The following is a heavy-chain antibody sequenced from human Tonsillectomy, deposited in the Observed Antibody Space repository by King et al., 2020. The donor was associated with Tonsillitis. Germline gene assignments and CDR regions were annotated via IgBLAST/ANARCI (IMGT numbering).Heavy chain of an antibody. CDR1: GYTFSGYY. J-gene: IGHJ5*02. V-gene: IGHV1-2*02. D-gene: IGHD2-8*01. Sequence: VQLVESGAEVKKPGASVKVSCKASGYTFSGYYMHWVRQAPGQGLEWMGWINPNSGGTNYAQKFQGRGTLTRDTSISTAYMGLSRLRSDDTAVYYCARDYCTNGVCSWFDPWGQGTLVTVSS. CDR3: ARDYCTNGVCSWFDP. CDR2: INPNSGGT.